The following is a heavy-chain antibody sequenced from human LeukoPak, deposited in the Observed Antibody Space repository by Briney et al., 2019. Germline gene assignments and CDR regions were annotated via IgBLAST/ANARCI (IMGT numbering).Heavy chain of an antibody. CDR3: VREAGLAFDI. CDR2: ISYDGSNK. J-gene: IGHJ3*02. CDR1: GFTFSSYA. Sequence: GGSLRLSCAASGFTFSSYAMHWVRQAPGKGLEWVAVISYDGSNKYYADSVKGRFTLSRDNAKNSLHLQMNSLRAEDTAIYYCVREAGLAFDIWGQGTMVTVSS. V-gene: IGHV3-30-3*01. D-gene: IGHD3-10*01.